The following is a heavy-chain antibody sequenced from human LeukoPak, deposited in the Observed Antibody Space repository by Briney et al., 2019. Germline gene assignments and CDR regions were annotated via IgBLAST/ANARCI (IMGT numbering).Heavy chain of an antibody. Sequence: GGSLRLSCEASGFTFSDYYMTWIRQAPGKGLEWVSSVSSGGLTTYYADSVKGRFTSSRDNAKNSLYLQMNSLRADDTAVYYCAKSRIGFSGQADHWGQGTLITVSS. J-gene: IGHJ4*02. CDR2: VSSGGLTT. V-gene: IGHV3-11*04. D-gene: IGHD5-12*01. CDR3: AKSRIGFSGQADH. CDR1: GFTFSDYY.